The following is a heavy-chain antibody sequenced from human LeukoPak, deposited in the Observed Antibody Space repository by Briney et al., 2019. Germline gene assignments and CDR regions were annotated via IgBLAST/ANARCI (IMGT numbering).Heavy chain of an antibody. V-gene: IGHV5-51*01. J-gene: IGHJ4*02. Sequence: GESLQISCKGSGYIFTSYWIGWVRQMPGKGLEWMGNIYPGDSDTRYSPSFQGQVTISADKSISTAYLRWSSLKASDTAMYYCASVGYDISAYYSDYWGQGTLVTVSS. D-gene: IGHD3-22*01. CDR2: IYPGDSDT. CDR3: ASVGYDISAYYSDY. CDR1: GYIFTSYW.